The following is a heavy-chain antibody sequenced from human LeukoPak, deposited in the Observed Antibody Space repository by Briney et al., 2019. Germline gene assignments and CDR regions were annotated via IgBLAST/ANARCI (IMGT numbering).Heavy chain of an antibody. V-gene: IGHV4-34*01. CDR1: GGSFSGYY. D-gene: IGHD2-8*01. Sequence: SETLSLTCAVFGGSFSGYYWSWIRQPPGKGLEWIGEINHSGSTNYNPSLKSRVTISVDTSKNQFSLKLSSVTAADTAVYYCARGPSMRTLRPKRYFDYWGQGTLVTVSS. CDR3: ARGPSMRTLRPKRYFDY. CDR2: INHSGST. J-gene: IGHJ4*02.